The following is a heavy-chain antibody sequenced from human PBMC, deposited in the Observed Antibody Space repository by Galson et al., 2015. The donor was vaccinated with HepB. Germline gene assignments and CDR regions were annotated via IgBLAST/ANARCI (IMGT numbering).Heavy chain of an antibody. CDR2: IIPIVGIA. CDR1: GGTFDNYI. J-gene: IGHJ4*02. V-gene: IGHV1-69*02. D-gene: IGHD3-22*01. Sequence: CKASGGTFDNYIVSWVRQAPGQGLEWMGRIIPIVGIASYAQKFQGRVTISADKSTTTAYMEMSSLRSEDTAVYYCVVVVASGKNFDYWGQGTLVTVSS. CDR3: VVVVASGKNFDY.